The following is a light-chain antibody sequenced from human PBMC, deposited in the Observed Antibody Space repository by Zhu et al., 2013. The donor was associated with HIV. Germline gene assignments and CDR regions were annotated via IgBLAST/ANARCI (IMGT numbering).Light chain of an antibody. CDR1: ESVTSTH. Sequence: EIVLTQSPGTLSLSAGERATLSCRASESVTSTHLAWYQQKPGQAPRLLVYGASSRATGIPARFSGSGSGTDFTLIISRLEPEDFALYYCQQYGSSPLTFGGGTKVEIK. CDR2: GAS. CDR3: QQYGSSPLT. J-gene: IGKJ4*01. V-gene: IGKV3-20*01.